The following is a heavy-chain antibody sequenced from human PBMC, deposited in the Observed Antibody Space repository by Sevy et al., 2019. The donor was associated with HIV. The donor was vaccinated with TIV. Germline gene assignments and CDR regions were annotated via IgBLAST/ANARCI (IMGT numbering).Heavy chain of an antibody. CDR2: IYPDDSDT. J-gene: IGHJ4*02. CDR1: GYSFTSHW. Sequence: GESLKISCKGSGYSFTSHWIGWVRHMPGKGLEWVGIIYPDDSDTRYSQSFQGQVTFSADKSISTAYLQWSSLKASDTAMYYCATSRSRYFDSSGYYIYWGQGTLVTVSS. CDR3: ATSRSRYFDSSGYYIY. V-gene: IGHV5-51*01. D-gene: IGHD3-22*01.